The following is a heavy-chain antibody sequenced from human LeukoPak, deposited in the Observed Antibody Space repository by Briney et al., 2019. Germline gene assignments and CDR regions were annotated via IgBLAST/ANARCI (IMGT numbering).Heavy chain of an antibody. Sequence: SVKVSCKASGGTFSSYAISWVRQAPGQGLEWMGGIIPIFGTANYAQKFQGRVTITADESTSTAYMELSSLRSEDTAVHYCASAVSGIAVAGTGLEAFDIWGQGTMVTVSS. CDR1: GGTFSSYA. D-gene: IGHD6-19*01. J-gene: IGHJ3*02. CDR2: IIPIFGTA. CDR3: ASAVSGIAVAGTGLEAFDI. V-gene: IGHV1-69*13.